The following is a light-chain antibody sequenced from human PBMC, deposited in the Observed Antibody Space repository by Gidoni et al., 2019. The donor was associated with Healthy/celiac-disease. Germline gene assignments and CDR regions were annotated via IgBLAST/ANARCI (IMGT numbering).Light chain of an antibody. J-gene: IGKJ2*02. CDR2: KAS. V-gene: IGKV1-5*03. CDR1: QSISSW. Sequence: DIQKTQSPSTLSASVGDRVTIPCRASQSISSWLAWYQQKPGKAPKLLIYKASSLESGVPSRFSGSGSGTEFTLTISSLQPDDFATYYCQQYNSYSCTFGQGTKLEIK. CDR3: QQYNSYSCT.